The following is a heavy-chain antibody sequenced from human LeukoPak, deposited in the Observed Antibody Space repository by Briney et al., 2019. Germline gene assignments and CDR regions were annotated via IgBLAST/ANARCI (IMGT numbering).Heavy chain of an antibody. CDR3: ARGGTYYDILTGYYPTGMDV. D-gene: IGHD3-9*01. J-gene: IGHJ6*02. CDR1: GGSISSGSYY. CDR2: IYTSGST. Sequence: SETLSLTWTVSGGSISSGSYYWSWIRQRAGKGLEWIGRIYTSGSTNYNPYLKSRVTISVDTSKNQFSLKLSSVTAADTAVYYCARGGTYYDILTGYYPTGMDVWGQGTTVTVSS. V-gene: IGHV4-61*02.